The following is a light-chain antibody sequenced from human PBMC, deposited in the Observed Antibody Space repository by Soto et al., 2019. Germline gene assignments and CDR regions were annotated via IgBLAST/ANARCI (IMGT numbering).Light chain of an antibody. V-gene: IGLV8-61*01. CDR3: ALYVGNGVSI. J-gene: IGLJ2*01. CDR2: STK. CDR1: SGSVSSNNY. Sequence: QAVVTQEPSFSVSPGGTVTLTCALSSGSVSSNNYPSWYQQTPGQAPRTLIYSTKTRSSGVPDRFSGSILGNKAALTITGAQADDESHYYCALYVGNGVSIFGGWTKLTVL.